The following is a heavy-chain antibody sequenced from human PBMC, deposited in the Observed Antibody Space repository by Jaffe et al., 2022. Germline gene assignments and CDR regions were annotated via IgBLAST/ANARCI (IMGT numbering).Heavy chain of an antibody. J-gene: IGHJ6*03. Sequence: QVQLVESGGGVVQPGGSLRLSCAASGFTFSSYGMHWARQAPGKGLEWVAFIRYDGSNKYYADSVKGRFTISRDNSKNTLYLQMNSLRAEDTAVYYCAKDQGYSNNWHSHTKYYYYYYMDVWGKGTTVTVSS. D-gene: IGHD6-13*01. V-gene: IGHV3-30*02. CDR1: GFTFSSYG. CDR2: IRYDGSNK. CDR3: AKDQGYSNNWHSHTKYYYYYYMDV.